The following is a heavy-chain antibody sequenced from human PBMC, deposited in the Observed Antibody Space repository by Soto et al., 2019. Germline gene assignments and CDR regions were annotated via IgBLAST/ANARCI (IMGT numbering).Heavy chain of an antibody. J-gene: IGHJ5*01. Sequence: SEHLSLTCAVYGATFSGYFWTWVRQPPGKGLEWIGEIEHNGNNNINPSLKSRVTLSVDNSKNQISLTLTSVNAAYTAVYYCATDLLYVHSWC. D-gene: IGHD2-8*01. CDR3: ATDLLYVHS. V-gene: IGHV4-34*08. CDR2: IEHNGNN. CDR1: GATFSGYF.